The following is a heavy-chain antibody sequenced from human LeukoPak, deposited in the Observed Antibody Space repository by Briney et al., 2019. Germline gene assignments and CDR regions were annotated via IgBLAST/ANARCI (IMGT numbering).Heavy chain of an antibody. CDR1: GGSIRSNSYY. CDR2: THHRGTT. CDR3: ATRGNYYYDTSGSYILAEIDY. Sequence: PSETLSLTCTVSGGSIRSNSYYWGWIRQPPGKGLEWIGSTHHRGTTYCNPSLESRVSMSVDTSKNQFSLELSSVTAADTAVYYCATRGNYYYDTSGSYILAEIDYWGQGSLVTVSS. D-gene: IGHD3-22*01. V-gene: IGHV4-39*01. J-gene: IGHJ4*02.